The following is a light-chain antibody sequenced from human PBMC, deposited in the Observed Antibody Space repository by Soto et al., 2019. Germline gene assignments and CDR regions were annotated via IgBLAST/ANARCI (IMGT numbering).Light chain of an antibody. V-gene: IGKV1-33*01. CDR3: QQYDKLPPWT. CDR1: QDISNY. CDR2: DAS. J-gene: IGKJ1*01. Sequence: DIQMTQSPSSLSASVGDRVTITCQASQDISNYLNWYQQKPGKAPKLLIYDASNLETGVPSRFSGSGSGTDFTFTISSLQPEDMETYYCQQYDKLPPWTFGKWTKVEIK.